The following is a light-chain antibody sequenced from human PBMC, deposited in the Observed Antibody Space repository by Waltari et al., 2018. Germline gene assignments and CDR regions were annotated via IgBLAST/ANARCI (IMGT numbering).Light chain of an antibody. J-gene: IGKJ5*01. Sequence: DIQMTQSPSTVSASLGDRVTITCRASQNLNTFLSWYQQKPGAVPNLLIYDASTLERGVPARVSGSGSGTHFTLTVSGLQPDDFATYYCQQYYDYPINFGQGTRL. V-gene: IGKV1-5*01. CDR2: DAS. CDR3: QQYYDYPIN. CDR1: QNLNTF.